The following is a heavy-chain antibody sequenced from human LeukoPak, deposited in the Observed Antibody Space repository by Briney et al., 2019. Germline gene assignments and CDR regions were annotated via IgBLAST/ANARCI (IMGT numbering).Heavy chain of an antibody. Sequence: SETLSLTCTVSGGSISSGGYYWSWIRQHPGKGLEWIGYIYYSGSTYYNPSLKSRVTISVNTSKNQFSLKLSSVTAADTAVYYCARETYDSSGYDWGQGTLVTVSS. V-gene: IGHV4-31*03. CDR3: ARETYDSSGYD. CDR1: GGSISSGGYY. D-gene: IGHD3-22*01. CDR2: IYYSGST. J-gene: IGHJ4*02.